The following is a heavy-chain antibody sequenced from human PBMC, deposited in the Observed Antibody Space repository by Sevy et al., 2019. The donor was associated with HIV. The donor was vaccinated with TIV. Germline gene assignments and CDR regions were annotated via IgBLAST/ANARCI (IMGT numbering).Heavy chain of an antibody. Sequence: GGSLRLSCAGSGFTFSSYWMTWVRQAPGTGLEWGANIKQDGSMKYYVNSVKGRFTISRDNTKNSVYLQMNTVRAEDTAIYYCARSIASIGLDYWGQGTLVTVSS. CDR3: ARSIASIGLDY. V-gene: IGHV3-7*01. CDR1: GFTFSSYW. J-gene: IGHJ4*02. D-gene: IGHD3-3*02. CDR2: IKQDGSMK.